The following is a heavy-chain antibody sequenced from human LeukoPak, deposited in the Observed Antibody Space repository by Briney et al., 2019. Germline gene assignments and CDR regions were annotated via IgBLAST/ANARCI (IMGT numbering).Heavy chain of an antibody. CDR3: ARVHSSSWAYFDN. J-gene: IGHJ4*02. CDR2: IWYDGSSK. Sequence: AGGSLRLSCAASGFTFSSYDMHWVRQAPAKGLEWVAVIWYDGSSKYYADSVKGRSTISRDNSKNTLYLQMDSLRAEDTAVYYCARVHSSSWAYFDNWGQGTLVTVSS. CDR1: GFTFSSYD. D-gene: IGHD6-13*01. V-gene: IGHV3-33*01.